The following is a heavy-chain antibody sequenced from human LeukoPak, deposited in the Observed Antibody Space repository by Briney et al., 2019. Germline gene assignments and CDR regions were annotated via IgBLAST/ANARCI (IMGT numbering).Heavy chain of an antibody. CDR3: ASGTPGIGSGSSSLDY. CDR1: GYTFTSYY. CDR2: INPSGGST. D-gene: IGHD3-10*01. Sequence: ASVKVSCKASGYTFTSYYMHWVRQAPGQGLELMGIINPSGGSTSYAQKFQGRVTMTRDTSTSTVYMELSSLRSEDTAVYYCASGTPGIGSGSSSLDYWGQGTLVTVSS. V-gene: IGHV1-46*01. J-gene: IGHJ4*02.